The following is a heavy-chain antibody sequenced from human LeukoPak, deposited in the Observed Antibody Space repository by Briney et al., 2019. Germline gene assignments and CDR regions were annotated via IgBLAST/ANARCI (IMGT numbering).Heavy chain of an antibody. J-gene: IGHJ4*02. V-gene: IGHV4-39*07. CDR1: GGSISSSTYY. D-gene: IGHD3-10*01. CDR3: VRDSETRVRGVPDS. Sequence: SETLSLTCTVSGGSISSSTYYWGWIRQPPGKGLEWIGSIYYSGNTYYNPSLQSRVTISVDTSKNQFSLKLSSVTAADTAVYYCVRDSETRVRGVPDSWGQGTLVTVSS. CDR2: IYYSGNT.